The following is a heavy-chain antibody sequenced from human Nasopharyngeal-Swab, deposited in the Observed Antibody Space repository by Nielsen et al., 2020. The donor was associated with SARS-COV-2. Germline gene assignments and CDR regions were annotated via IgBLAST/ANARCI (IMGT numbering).Heavy chain of an antibody. V-gene: IGHV3-53*01. J-gene: IGHJ6*03. Sequence: GGSLRLSCAASGFTVSSNYMSWVRQAPGKGLEWVSVIYSGGSTYYADSVKGRFTISRDNSKNTPYLQMNSLRAEDTAVYYCARVSGGDCYSFCYYYYYMDVWGKGTTVTVSS. CDR1: GFTVSSNY. D-gene: IGHD2-21*02. CDR2: IYSGGST. CDR3: ARVSGGDCYSFCYYYYYMDV.